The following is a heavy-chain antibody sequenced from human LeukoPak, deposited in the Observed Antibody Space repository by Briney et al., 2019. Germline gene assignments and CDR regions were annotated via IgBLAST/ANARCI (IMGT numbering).Heavy chain of an antibody. CDR1: GYTFTSYD. D-gene: IGHD3-22*01. CDR3: ARTDQDYYDSAGFDY. Sequence: ASVKVSCKASGYTFTSYDINWVRQATGQGLEWMGWMDPNSGNTGYAQKFQGRVTITRNTSISTAYMELSSLRSEDTAVYYCARTDQDYYDSAGFDYWGQGTLVTVSS. CDR2: MDPNSGNT. V-gene: IGHV1-8*03. J-gene: IGHJ4*02.